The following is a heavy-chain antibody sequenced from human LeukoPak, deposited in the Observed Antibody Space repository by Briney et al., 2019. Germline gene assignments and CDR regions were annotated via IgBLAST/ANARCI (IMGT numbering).Heavy chain of an antibody. CDR2: IYSGGST. D-gene: IGHD5-12*01. CDR3: ASGYSGYDIPFFDY. J-gene: IGHJ4*02. CDR1: GFTVSSNY. Sequence: PGGSLTLSCAASGFTVSSNYMSWVRQAPGKGLEWVSVIYSGGSTYYADSVKGRFTISRDNSKNTLYLQMNSLRAEDTAVYYCASGYSGYDIPFFDYWGQGTLVTVSS. V-gene: IGHV3-53*01.